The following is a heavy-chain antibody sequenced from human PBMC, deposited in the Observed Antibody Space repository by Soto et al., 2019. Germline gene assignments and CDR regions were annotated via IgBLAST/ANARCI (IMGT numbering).Heavy chain of an antibody. CDR3: ATLSYSSSSPWYFDY. D-gene: IGHD6-6*01. J-gene: IGHJ4*02. CDR2: FDPEDGET. Sequence: ASVKVSCKVSGYTLTELSMHWVRQAPGKGLEWMGGFDPEDGETIYAQKFQGRVTMTEDTSTDTAYMELSSLRSEDTAVYYCATLSYSSSSPWYFDYWGQRTLVTVSS. CDR1: GYTLTELS. V-gene: IGHV1-24*01.